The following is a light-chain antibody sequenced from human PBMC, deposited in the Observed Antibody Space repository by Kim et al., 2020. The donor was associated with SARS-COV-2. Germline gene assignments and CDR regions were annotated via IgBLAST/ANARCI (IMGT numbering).Light chain of an antibody. Sequence: PASISCRSSQRLLHSNGYTYLEWYLQRAGQSPQLLIYLGSNRAAGVPDRVSGSGAGTDFTLKISRVEAEDVGVYYCMQALQTSITFGQGTRLEIK. CDR2: LGS. CDR1: QRLLHSNGYTY. J-gene: IGKJ5*01. CDR3: MQALQTSIT. V-gene: IGKV2-28*01.